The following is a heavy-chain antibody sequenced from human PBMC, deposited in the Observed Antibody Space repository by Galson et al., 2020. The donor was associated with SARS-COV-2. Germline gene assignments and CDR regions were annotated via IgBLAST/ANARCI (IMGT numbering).Heavy chain of an antibody. CDR3: ARGGGFWSGSTAVNWFDP. CDR2: IYTSGST. Sequence: SETLSLTCTVSGGSISSYYWRWIRQPAGKGLEWIGRIYTSGSTNYNPSLKSRVTMSVDTSKNQFSLKLSSVTAADTAVYYCARGGGFWSGSTAVNWFDPWGQGTLVTVSS. V-gene: IGHV4-4*07. CDR1: GGSISSYY. J-gene: IGHJ5*02. D-gene: IGHD3-3*01.